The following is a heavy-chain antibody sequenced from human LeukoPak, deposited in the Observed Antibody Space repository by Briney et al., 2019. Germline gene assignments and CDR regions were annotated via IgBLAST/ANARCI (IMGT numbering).Heavy chain of an antibody. Sequence: SETLSLTCTVSGGSISSSSYYWGWIRQPPGQGLEWIVSIYYSGSTYYNPSLRSRVTISVDTSKSQFFLKLSSVTAADTAVYYCARHQGSRAWSGYYLYYFDYWGQGTLVTVSS. D-gene: IGHD3-3*01. J-gene: IGHJ4*02. CDR2: IYYSGST. CDR1: GGSISSSSYY. V-gene: IGHV4-39*01. CDR3: ARHQGSRAWSGYYLYYFDY.